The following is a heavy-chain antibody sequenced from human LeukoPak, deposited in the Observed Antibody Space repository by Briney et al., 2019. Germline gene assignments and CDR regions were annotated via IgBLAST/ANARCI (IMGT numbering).Heavy chain of an antibody. CDR2: IKEDGSRI. CDR1: GFTFSNYW. Sequence: PGGSLRLSCAGTGFTFSNYWMNWVRQAPGKGLEWVANIKEDGSRINYVDSVKGRFTISRDNVKNSVYLQMDNLRAEDTAVYYCVGISGWLFDYWGQGILVAVSS. V-gene: IGHV3-7*01. J-gene: IGHJ4*02. CDR3: VGISGWLFDY. D-gene: IGHD6-19*01.